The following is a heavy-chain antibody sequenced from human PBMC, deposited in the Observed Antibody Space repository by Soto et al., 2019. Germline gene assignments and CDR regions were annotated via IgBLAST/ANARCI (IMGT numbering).Heavy chain of an antibody. D-gene: IGHD3-3*01. CDR3: AKDRARFLEWLFDY. CDR1: GFTFSSYA. V-gene: IGHV3-23*01. CDR2: ISGSGGST. J-gene: IGHJ4*02. Sequence: GGSLRLSCAASGFTFSSYAMSWVRQAPGRGLEWVSAISGSGGSTYYADSVKGRFTISRDNSKNTLYLQMNSLRAEDTAVYYCAKDRARFLEWLFDYWGQGTLVTVSS.